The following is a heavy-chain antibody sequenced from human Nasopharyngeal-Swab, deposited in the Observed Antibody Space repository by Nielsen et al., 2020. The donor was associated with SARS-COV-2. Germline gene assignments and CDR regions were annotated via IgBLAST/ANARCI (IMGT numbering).Heavy chain of an antibody. D-gene: IGHD6-19*01. CDR2: ISWKSGSI. J-gene: IGHJ4*02. CDR1: GFTFDDYA. V-gene: IGHV3-9*01. Sequence: SLKISCAASGFTFDDYAMHWVRQAPGKGLEWVSGISWKSGSIGYADPVKGRLTISRDNAKNSLYLQMNSLRAEDTALYYCAKDGFSGWHWHPDYWGQGTLVTVSS. CDR3: AKDGFSGWHWHPDY.